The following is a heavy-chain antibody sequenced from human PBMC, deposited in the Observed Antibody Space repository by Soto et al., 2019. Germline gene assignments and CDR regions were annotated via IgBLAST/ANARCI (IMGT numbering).Heavy chain of an antibody. J-gene: IGHJ4*02. CDR1: GVSIRGSVSRYY. V-gene: IGHV4-61*01. Sequence: PSETLSLTCTVSGVSIRGSVSRYYWSWVRQPPGKGLEWIGYIYYSGSTNYNPSLKSRVTISVDTSKNQFSLKLSSVTAADTAVYYCARRYGGNFDYWGQGTLVTVSS. D-gene: IGHD3-16*01. CDR3: ARRYGGNFDY. CDR2: IYYSGST.